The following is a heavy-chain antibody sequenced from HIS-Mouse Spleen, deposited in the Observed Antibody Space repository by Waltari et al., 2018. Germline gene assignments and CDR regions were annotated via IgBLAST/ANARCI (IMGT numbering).Heavy chain of an antibody. CDR2: IYTSGST. Sequence: QVQLQESGPGLVKPSETLSLTCTVSGGSISSYYWSWIRQPAGKGLEWIGRIYTSGSTNYNPSRKSGVTMSVDTAKDQFSLKLSSVTAADTAVYYCARYCSGGSCYGGSFDYWGQGTLVTVSS. J-gene: IGHJ4*02. D-gene: IGHD2-15*01. V-gene: IGHV4-4*07. CDR3: ARYCSGGSCYGGSFDY. CDR1: GGSISSYY.